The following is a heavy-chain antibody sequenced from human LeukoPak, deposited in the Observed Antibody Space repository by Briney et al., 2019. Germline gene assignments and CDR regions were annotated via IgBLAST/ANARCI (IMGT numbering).Heavy chain of an antibody. Sequence: ASVEVSCKASGYTLTGYYMHWVRQAPGQGLEWMGWINPNSGGTNYAQKFQGRVTMTRDTSISTAYMELSRLRSDDTAVYYCARDTYSKGAFDYWGQGTLVTVSS. V-gene: IGHV1-2*02. D-gene: IGHD4-11*01. CDR1: GYTLTGYY. J-gene: IGHJ4*02. CDR3: ARDTYSKGAFDY. CDR2: INPNSGGT.